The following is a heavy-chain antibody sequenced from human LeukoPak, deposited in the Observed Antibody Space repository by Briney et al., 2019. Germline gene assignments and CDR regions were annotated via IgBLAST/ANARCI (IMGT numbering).Heavy chain of an antibody. J-gene: IGHJ4*02. CDR1: GFTFSSYW. D-gene: IGHD6-13*01. CDR2: INSDGSST. V-gene: IGHV3-74*01. CDR3: TKDRRGPAAGTWYFDS. Sequence: PGGSLRLSCAASGFTFSSYWMHWVRQTPGMGLVWVSRINSDGSSTNYADSVRGRFTISRDNSKNTVYLQLNSLRAGDTAIYYCTKDRRGPAAGTWYFDSWGQGTLVTVSS.